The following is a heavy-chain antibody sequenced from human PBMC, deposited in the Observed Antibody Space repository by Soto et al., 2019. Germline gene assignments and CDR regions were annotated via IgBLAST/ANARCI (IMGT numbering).Heavy chain of an antibody. D-gene: IGHD1-20*01. CDR2: ISSSSSTI. CDR1: GFTFSSYS. J-gene: IGHJ5*02. Sequence: GGSLRLSCAASGFTFSSYSMNWVRQAPGKGLEWVSYISSSSSTIYYADSVKGRFTISRDNAKNSLYLQMNSLRAEDTAVYYCARVIRISSIWFDPWGQGTLVTVSS. CDR3: ARVIRISSIWFDP. V-gene: IGHV3-48*01.